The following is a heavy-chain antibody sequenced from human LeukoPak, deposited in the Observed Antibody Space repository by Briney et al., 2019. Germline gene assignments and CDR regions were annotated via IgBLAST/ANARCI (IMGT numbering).Heavy chain of an antibody. Sequence: SVKVSCKASGYTFTGYYMHWVRQAPGQGLEWMGWINPNSGGTNYAQKFQGRVTMTRDTSISTAYMELSRLRSDDTAVYYCARGDYDSSGTSHDYWGQGTLVTVSS. D-gene: IGHD3-22*01. CDR3: ARGDYDSSGTSHDY. CDR1: GYTFTGYY. V-gene: IGHV1-2*02. J-gene: IGHJ4*02. CDR2: INPNSGGT.